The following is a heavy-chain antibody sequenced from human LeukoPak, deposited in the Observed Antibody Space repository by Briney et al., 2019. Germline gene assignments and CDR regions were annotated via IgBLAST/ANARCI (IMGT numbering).Heavy chain of an antibody. V-gene: IGHV3-21*01. Sequence: KAGGSLRLSCAASGFTFSSYSMNWVRQAPGKGLEWVSSISSSSSYIYYADSVKGRFTISRDNAKNSLYLQMNSLRAEDTAVYYCAREEYSSSIFDYWGQGTLVTVSS. CDR3: AREEYSSSIFDY. J-gene: IGHJ4*02. CDR2: ISSSSSYI. CDR1: GFTFSSYS. D-gene: IGHD6-13*01.